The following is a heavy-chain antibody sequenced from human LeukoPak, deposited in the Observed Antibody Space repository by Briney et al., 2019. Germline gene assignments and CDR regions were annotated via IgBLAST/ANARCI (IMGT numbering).Heavy chain of an antibody. J-gene: IGHJ6*02. CDR2: IYYSGST. D-gene: IGHD1-26*01. CDR3: ARGAAQKYHYYYYGMDV. CDR1: GGSISSYY. V-gene: IGHV4-59*01. Sequence: SGTLSLTCTVSGGSISSYYWSWIRQPPGKGLEWIGYIYYSGSTNYNPSLKSRVTISVDTSKNQFSLKLSSVTAADTAVYYCARGAAQKYHYYYYGMDVWGQGTTVTVSS.